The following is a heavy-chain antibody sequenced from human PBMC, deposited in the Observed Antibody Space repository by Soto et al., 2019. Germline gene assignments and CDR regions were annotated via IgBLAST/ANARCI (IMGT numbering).Heavy chain of an antibody. CDR1: GFTFTSSA. CDR3: AASQVERHWFDP. Sequence: SVKVSCKASGFTFTSSAVQWVRQARGQRLEWIGWIVVGSGNTNYAQKFQERVTITRDMSTSTAYMELSSLRSEDTAVYYCAASQVERHWFDPWDQGTLVTVSS. D-gene: IGHD1-1*01. V-gene: IGHV1-58*01. J-gene: IGHJ5*02. CDR2: IVVGSGNT.